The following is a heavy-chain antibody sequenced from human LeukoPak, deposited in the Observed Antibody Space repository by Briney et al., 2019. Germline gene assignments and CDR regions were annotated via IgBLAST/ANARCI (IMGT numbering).Heavy chain of an antibody. CDR2: ISSSSSYI. CDR1: GFTFSSYS. CDR3: AKAGDSSSCVYVWCPLDV. V-gene: IGHV3-21*01. J-gene: IGHJ6*04. D-gene: IGHD6-13*01. Sequence: GGSLRLSCAASGFTFSSYSMNWVRQAPGKGLEWVSSISSSSSYIYYADSVKGRFTISRDNAKNSLYLQMNSLRAEDTAVYYCAKAGDSSSCVYVWCPLDVWGKGTTVTVSS.